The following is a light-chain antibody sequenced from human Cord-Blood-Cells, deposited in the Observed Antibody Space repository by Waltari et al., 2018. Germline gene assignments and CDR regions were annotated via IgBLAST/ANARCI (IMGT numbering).Light chain of an antibody. CDR1: QSLLHSNGYNY. J-gene: IGKJ4*02. V-gene: IGKV2-28*01. CDR2: LGS. Sequence: DIVMTQSPLSLPVTPGEPASISCRSSQSLLHSNGYNYLDWYLQKPGQSPQLLIYLGSTRASGVPDRFSGSGSGTDFTLKIRSVEAEDVGVYYCMQALQAPLTFGGGTKVEIK. CDR3: MQALQAPLT.